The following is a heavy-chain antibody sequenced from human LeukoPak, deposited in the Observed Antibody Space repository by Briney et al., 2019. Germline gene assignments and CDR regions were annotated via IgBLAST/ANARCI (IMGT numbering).Heavy chain of an antibody. Sequence: GGSLRLSCAASGFTVSSNYMSWVRQAPGKGLEWVSVIYSGGSTYYADSVKGRFTNSRDNSKNTLYLQMNSLRAEDTAVYYCARDLGVVPVDYWGQGTLVTVSS. CDR2: IYSGGST. CDR1: GFTVSSNY. J-gene: IGHJ4*02. V-gene: IGHV3-53*01. CDR3: ARDLGVVPVDY. D-gene: IGHD3-16*01.